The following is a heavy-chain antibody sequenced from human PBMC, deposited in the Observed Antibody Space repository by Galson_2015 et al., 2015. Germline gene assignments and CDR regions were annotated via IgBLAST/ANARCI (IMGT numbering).Heavy chain of an antibody. Sequence: SVKVSCKASGFSFSNSVVQWVRQARGQRLEWVGWVVVGSGHTKSAQNFQGRIAITRDISTNTAYMELSSLRSEDTAVYYCAAEVKLDGRCCAFDYWGQGTQVTVSS. V-gene: IGHV1-58*01. D-gene: IGHD2-8*01. CDR1: GFSFSNSV. CDR3: AAEVKLDGRCCAFDY. CDR2: VVVGSGHT. J-gene: IGHJ4*02.